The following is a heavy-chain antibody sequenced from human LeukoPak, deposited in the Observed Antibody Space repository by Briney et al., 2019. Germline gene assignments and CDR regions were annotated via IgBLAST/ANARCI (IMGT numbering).Heavy chain of an antibody. Sequence: SETLSLTCAVYGGSFSGYYWSWIRQPPGKGLEWIGEINHSGSTNYNPSLKSRVTISVDTSKNQFSLRLSSVTAADTAVYYCARAHQGMDVWGQGTTVTVSS. V-gene: IGHV4-34*01. J-gene: IGHJ6*02. CDR2: INHSGST. CDR1: GGSFSGYY. CDR3: ARAHQGMDV.